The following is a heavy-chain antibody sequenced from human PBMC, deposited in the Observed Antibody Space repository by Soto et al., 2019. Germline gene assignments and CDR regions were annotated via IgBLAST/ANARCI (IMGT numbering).Heavy chain of an antibody. V-gene: IGHV4-39*02. D-gene: IGHD3-9*01. CDR1: GGSINNTNYS. CDR2: IYYNGRT. Sequence: TWETLSLTCSVSGGSINNTNYSWGWVRPPPGKGLGWIGMIYYNGRTYYSESLKSRVTISVDPSKNQISLKVTSVTAADTAVYYCARDQIGYFDWLLYSGIGFDYWGQGTLVTVSS. CDR3: ARDQIGYFDWLLYSGIGFDY. J-gene: IGHJ4*02.